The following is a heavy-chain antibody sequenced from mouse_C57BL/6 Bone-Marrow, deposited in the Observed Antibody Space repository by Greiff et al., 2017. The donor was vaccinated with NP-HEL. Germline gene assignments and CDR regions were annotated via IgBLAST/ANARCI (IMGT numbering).Heavy chain of an antibody. V-gene: IGHV1-18*01. J-gene: IGHJ3*01. Sequence: EVQLQQSGPELVKPGASVKIPCKTSGYIFTDYTMDWVKQSHGKSLEWIGDINPNNGGTIYNQRFKDKATLTVDKSSSTAYMEVRSLTSEDTAVYYCARGGYSMFAYWGQGTLVTVSA. CDR2: INPNNGGT. D-gene: IGHD2-3*01. CDR1: GYIFTDYT. CDR3: ARGGYSMFAY.